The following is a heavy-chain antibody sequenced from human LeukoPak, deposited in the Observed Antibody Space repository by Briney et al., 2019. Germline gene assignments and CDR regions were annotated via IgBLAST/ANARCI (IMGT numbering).Heavy chain of an antibody. CDR1: GYTFTSYG. CDR2: ISAYNGNT. V-gene: IGHV1-18*01. J-gene: IGHJ5*02. CDR3: ARDYCNYDFSCYKSGFDP. Sequence: ASVKVSCKASGYTFTSYGISWVRQAPGQGLEWMGWISAYNGNTNYAQKLQGRVTMTTDTSTSTAYMELSSLRSEDTAVYYCARDYCNYDFSCYKSGFDPWGQGTLVTVSS. D-gene: IGHD3-3*01.